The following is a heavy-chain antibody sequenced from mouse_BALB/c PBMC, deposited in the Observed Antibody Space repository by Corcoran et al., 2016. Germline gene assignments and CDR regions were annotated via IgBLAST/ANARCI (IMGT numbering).Heavy chain of an antibody. Sequence: QIQLVQSGPELKKPGETVKISCKASGYTFTNYGMNWVMQAPRKGLKWMGWINTYTGEPTYADDFKGRFAFSLETSASTAYLQINNLKNEDTATYFCTREPYAMDYWGQGTSVTVSS. CDR2: INTYTGEP. V-gene: IGHV9-3-1*01. CDR1: GYTFTNYG. J-gene: IGHJ4*01. D-gene: IGHD6-1*01. CDR3: TREPYAMDY.